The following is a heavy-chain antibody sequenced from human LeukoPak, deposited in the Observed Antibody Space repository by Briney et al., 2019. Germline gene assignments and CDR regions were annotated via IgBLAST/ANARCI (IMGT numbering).Heavy chain of an antibody. CDR2: INPNSGGT. J-gene: IGHJ5*02. Sequence: ASVKVSCKASGYTFTGYYMHWVRQAPGQGLEWMGWINPNSGGTNYAQKFQGRVTMTRDTSISTAYMELSRLRSDDTAVYYCARAPYYYGSGKYWFDPWGQGTLVTVSS. CDR1: GYTFTGYY. D-gene: IGHD3-10*01. CDR3: ARAPYYYGSGKYWFDP. V-gene: IGHV1-2*02.